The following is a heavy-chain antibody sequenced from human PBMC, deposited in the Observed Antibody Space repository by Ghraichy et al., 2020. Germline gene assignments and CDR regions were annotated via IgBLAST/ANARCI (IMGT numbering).Heavy chain of an antibody. Sequence: GGSLRLSCAASGFSFSRYAMHWVRQTPGKGLEWVALISYEGSSSYYTASVRGRFTISRDDSKNILHLQMNSLGVEDTAVYYCARDRNYDSSGDNGMDVWGQGTTVTVS. CDR2: ISYEGSSS. CDR3: ARDRNYDSSGDNGMDV. D-gene: IGHD3-22*01. J-gene: IGHJ6*02. CDR1: GFSFSRYA. V-gene: IGHV3-30-3*01.